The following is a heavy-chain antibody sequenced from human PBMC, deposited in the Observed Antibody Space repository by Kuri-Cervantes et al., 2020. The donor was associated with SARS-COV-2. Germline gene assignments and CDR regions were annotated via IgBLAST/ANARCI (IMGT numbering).Heavy chain of an antibody. D-gene: IGHD2-15*01. V-gene: IGHV4-59*08. CDR1: GDSMHSFY. CDR2: IYYTGSP. J-gene: IGHJ5*02. CDR3: ARHGYCSGGTCYFTFDP. Sequence: SETLSLTCTVSGDSMHSFYWGWIRQPPGKGLEWIGYIYYTGSPNYNPSVQSRVTMSVDTSKNQFSLRLSSVTAADTAVYYCARHGYCSGGTCYFTFDPWGQGTLVTVSS.